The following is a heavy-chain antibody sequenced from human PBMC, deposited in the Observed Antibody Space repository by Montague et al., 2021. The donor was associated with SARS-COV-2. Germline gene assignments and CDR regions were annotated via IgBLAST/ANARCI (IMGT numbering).Heavy chain of an antibody. CDR1: GGSIRDFS. CDR2: IYRSGST. Sequence: SETLSLTCSVSGGSIRDFSWTWIRQAAGGGLEWIGRIYRSGSTNYNPSLTSRASMSVDTSKMQISLNLRSVTAADTAIYYCARAGMVGASNFSLDAWGPGTPVTVSS. J-gene: IGHJ5*02. CDR3: ARAGMVGASNFSLDA. D-gene: IGHD2-15*01. V-gene: IGHV4-4*07.